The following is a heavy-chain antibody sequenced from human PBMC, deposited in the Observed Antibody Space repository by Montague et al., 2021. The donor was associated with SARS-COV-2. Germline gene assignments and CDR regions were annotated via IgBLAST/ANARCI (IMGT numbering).Heavy chain of an antibody. CDR2: TYYRSKWYN. Sequence: CAISGDSVSSNIATWNWIRQSPSRGLEWLGRTYYRSKWYNDYAESAKSRITIDPDTSKHQFSLHLNSVTPEDTAVHYCARIPVGSKYYFDFWGQGTLVTVSS. J-gene: IGHJ4*02. CDR1: GDSVSSNIAT. D-gene: IGHD2-2*01. CDR3: ARIPVGSKYYFDF. V-gene: IGHV6-1*01.